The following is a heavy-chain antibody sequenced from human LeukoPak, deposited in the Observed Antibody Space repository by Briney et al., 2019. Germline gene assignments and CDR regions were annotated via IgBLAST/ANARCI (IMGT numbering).Heavy chain of an antibody. CDR3: ARGRGYYDSSGYLLS. CDR2: INHSGST. V-gene: IGHV4-34*01. Sequence: SETLSLTCVVYGGSFSGYYWSWIRQPPGKGLEWIGEINHSGSTNYNPSLKSRVTISVDTSKNQFSLKLSSVTAADTAVYYCARGRGYYDSSGYLLSWGQGTLVTVSS. J-gene: IGHJ4*02. D-gene: IGHD3-22*01. CDR1: GGSFSGYY.